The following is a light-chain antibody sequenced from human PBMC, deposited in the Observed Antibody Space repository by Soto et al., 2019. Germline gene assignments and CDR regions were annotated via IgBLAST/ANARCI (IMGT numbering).Light chain of an antibody. Sequence: DIQMTQSPSSLSASVGDRVTITCRASQTISNSLNWYPQHPGKAPKLLIYAASSLQSGVPSRFSGSGSGTDFTLTISSLQPEDFATYYCQQCYSSPLTFGGGTKVEIK. CDR1: QTISNS. CDR2: AAS. J-gene: IGKJ4*01. CDR3: QQCYSSPLT. V-gene: IGKV1-39*01.